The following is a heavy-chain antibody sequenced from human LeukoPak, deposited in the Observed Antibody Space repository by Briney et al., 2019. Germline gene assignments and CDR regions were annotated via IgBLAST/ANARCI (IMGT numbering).Heavy chain of an antibody. CDR1: GDTVSNYG. D-gene: IGHD2-21*01. CDR3: AIRHCGGECHPTNYYYYGIHV. J-gene: IGHJ6*02. V-gene: IGHV1-69*13. Sequence: SVKVSCKASGDTVSNYGISWVRQAPGQGLEWMGGIIPKLGRVNYAQKFQGRVMITAVESTNTVNMELNSLRSEDTAVYYCAIRHCGGECHPTNYYYYGIHVWGQGTTVIVS. CDR2: IIPKLGRV.